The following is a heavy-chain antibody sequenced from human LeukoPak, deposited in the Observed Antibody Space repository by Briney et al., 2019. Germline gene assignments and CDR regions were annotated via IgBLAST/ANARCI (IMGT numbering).Heavy chain of an antibody. CDR3: ARARRGYCSSTSCYTWGGLFDY. CDR2: ISYDGSNK. V-gene: IGHV3-30*01. Sequence: GGSLRLSCAASGFTFSSYAMHWVRQAPGKGLEWVAVISYDGSNKYYADSVKGRFTTSRDNSKNTLYLQMNSLRAEDTAVYYCARARRGYCSSTSCYTWGGLFDYWGQGTLVTVSS. D-gene: IGHD2-2*02. J-gene: IGHJ4*02. CDR1: GFTFSSYA.